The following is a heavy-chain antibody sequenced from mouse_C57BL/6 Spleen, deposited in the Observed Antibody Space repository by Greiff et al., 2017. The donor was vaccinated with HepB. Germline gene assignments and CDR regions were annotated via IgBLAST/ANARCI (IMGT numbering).Heavy chain of an antibody. CDR3: ARDYYGSSGDWYFDV. D-gene: IGHD1-1*01. CDR2: IWTGGGT. V-gene: IGHV2-9-1*01. J-gene: IGHJ1*03. CDR1: GFSLTSYA. Sequence: VKLVESGPGLVAPSQSLSITCTVSGFSLTSYAISWVRQPPGKGLEWLGVIWTGGGTNYNSALKSRLSISKDNSKSQVFLKMNSLQTDDTARYYCARDYYGSSGDWYFDVWGTGTTVTVSS.